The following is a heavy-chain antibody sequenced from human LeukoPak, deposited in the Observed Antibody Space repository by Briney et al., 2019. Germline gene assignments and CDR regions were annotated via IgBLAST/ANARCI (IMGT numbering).Heavy chain of an antibody. CDR1: GGTFSSYA. D-gene: IGHD2-2*01. V-gene: IGHV1-69*13. Sequence: VASVNLSCKASGGTFSSYANSWVRQAPGQGLEWMGGIIPIFGTANYAQKFQGGVTSTADDTTSTAYMELSSLRSEDTAVYYCARGRYGDIVVIPAAQNWFDPWGQGTLVTVSS. J-gene: IGHJ5*02. CDR2: IIPIFGTA. CDR3: ARGRYGDIVVIPAAQNWFDP.